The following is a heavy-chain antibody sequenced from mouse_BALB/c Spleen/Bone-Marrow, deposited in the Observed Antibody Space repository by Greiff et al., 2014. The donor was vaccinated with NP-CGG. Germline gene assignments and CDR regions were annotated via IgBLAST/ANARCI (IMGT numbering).Heavy chain of an antibody. V-gene: IGHV1-82*01. CDR3: ARTGPFDY. CDR1: GYAFSSSW. Sequence: VQLQESGPELVKPGASVKISCKASGYAFSSSWMNWVKQRPGQGLERIGRIYPGDGDTNYNGKFKGKATLTADKSSSTVYMQLSSLTSVDSAVYFCARTGPFDYWGQGTTLTVSS. D-gene: IGHD4-1*01. J-gene: IGHJ2*01. CDR2: IYPGDGDT.